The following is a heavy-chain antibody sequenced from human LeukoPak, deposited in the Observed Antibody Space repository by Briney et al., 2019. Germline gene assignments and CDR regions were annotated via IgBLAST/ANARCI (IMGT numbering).Heavy chain of an antibody. CDR1: GFTFSSYE. CDR3: ARVTDWNDFDY. V-gene: IGHV3-48*03. CDR2: ISSSGSTI. J-gene: IGHJ4*02. Sequence: GGSLRLSCAASGFTFSSYEMNWVRQAPGKGLEWVSYISSSGSTIYYADSVKGRFTTSRDNAKNSLYLQMNSLRAEDTAVYYCARVTDWNDFDYWGQGTLVTVSS. D-gene: IGHD1-1*01.